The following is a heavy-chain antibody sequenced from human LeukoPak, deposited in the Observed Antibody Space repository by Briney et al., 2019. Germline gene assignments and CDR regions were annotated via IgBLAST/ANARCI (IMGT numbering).Heavy chain of an antibody. Sequence: PGRSLRLSCAASGFTFSSYGMHWVRQAPGKGLEWVAVISNDGSKKYSADSVKGLFTISRDNSKNTLSLQMNSLRAEDTAVYYCAKDRYSYAFEYFDSWGQGTLVTVSS. CDR3: AKDRYSYAFEYFDS. V-gene: IGHV3-30*18. J-gene: IGHJ4*02. D-gene: IGHD5-18*01. CDR2: ISNDGSKK. CDR1: GFTFSSYG.